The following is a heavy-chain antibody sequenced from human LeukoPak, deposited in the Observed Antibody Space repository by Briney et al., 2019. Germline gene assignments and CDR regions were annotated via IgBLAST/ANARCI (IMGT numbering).Heavy chain of an antibody. V-gene: IGHV3-66*01. Sequence: GGSLRLSCVDSGFTVSRNYMIWVRQAPGKGLEWVSLIYSGGNTYYADSVKGRFTISRDSSKNTLYLQINSLRAEDTAVYYCARAHDSGYYYGFDYWGQGTLVTVSS. J-gene: IGHJ4*02. CDR2: IYSGGNT. D-gene: IGHD3-22*01. CDR3: ARAHDSGYYYGFDY. CDR1: GFTVSRNY.